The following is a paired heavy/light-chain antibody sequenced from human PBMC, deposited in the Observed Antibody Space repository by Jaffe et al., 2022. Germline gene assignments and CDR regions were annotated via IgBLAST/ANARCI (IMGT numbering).Heavy chain of an antibody. CDR1: GLTFRDAW. J-gene: IGHJ4*02. Sequence: EVQLVDSGGGLVKPGGSLTLSCAASGLTFRDAWMSWVRQAPGKGLEWVGRIKSKRDRATTDYGAPVKGRFTISRDDSKNMVYLQMSSLKTEDTAVYYCTTRPPPYGDFPFDFWGQGTLVTVSS. CDR2: IKSKRDRATT. D-gene: IGHD4-17*01. CDR3: TTRPPPYGDFPFDF. V-gene: IGHV3-15*01.
Light chain of an antibody. Sequence: ENVLTQSPGTLSLSPGERATLSCRASQRVSDKTIAWYQQKPGQPPRLLIYAASKRVTGIPDRFSGSGSGTDFTLTISRLEPEDFAVYHCQRYGISPGAFGQGTKVEIK. CDR2: AAS. CDR1: QRVSDKT. V-gene: IGKV3-20*01. J-gene: IGKJ1*01. CDR3: QRYGISPGA.